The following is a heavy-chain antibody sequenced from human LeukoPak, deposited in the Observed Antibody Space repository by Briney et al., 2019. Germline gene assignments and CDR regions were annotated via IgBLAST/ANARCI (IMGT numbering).Heavy chain of an antibody. CDR1: GFTLSSYW. D-gene: IGHD3-3*01. CDR2: INHSGST. CDR3: ARVLTYYDFWSGPYNWFDP. Sequence: PGGSLRLSCAASGFTLSSYWMIWVRQPPGKGLEWIGEINHSGSTNYNPSLKSRVTISVDTSKNQFSLKLSSVTAADTAVYYCARVLTYYDFWSGPYNWFDPWGQGTLVTVSS. J-gene: IGHJ5*02. V-gene: IGHV4-34*01.